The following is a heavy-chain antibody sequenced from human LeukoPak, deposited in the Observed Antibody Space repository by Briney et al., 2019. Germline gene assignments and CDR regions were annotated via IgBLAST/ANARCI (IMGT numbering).Heavy chain of an antibody. Sequence: GGSPRLSCSASGSTFSSYAMHWVRQAPGKGLEYVSAISSNGGSTYYADSVKGRFTISRDNSKNTLYLQMSSLRAEDTAVYYCVKGQQQLNAFDIWGQGTMVTVSS. CDR3: VKGQQQLNAFDI. V-gene: IGHV3-64D*06. J-gene: IGHJ3*02. CDR1: GSTFSSYA. CDR2: ISSNGGST. D-gene: IGHD6-13*01.